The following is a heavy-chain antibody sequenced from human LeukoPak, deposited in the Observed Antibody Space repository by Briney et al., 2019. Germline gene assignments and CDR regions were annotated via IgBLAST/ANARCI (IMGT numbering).Heavy chain of an antibody. J-gene: IGHJ5*02. CDR1: GYTFTSYD. V-gene: IGHV1-8*01. CDR2: MNPNSGNT. D-gene: IGHD2-15*01. CDR3: ARGLVVAATPFPWFDP. Sequence: GASVKGSCKASGYTFTSYDINLVRQATGQGLEWMGWMNPNSGNTGYAQKFQGRVTMTRNTSISTAYMELSSLRSEDTAVYYCARGLVVAATPFPWFDPWGQGTLVTVSS.